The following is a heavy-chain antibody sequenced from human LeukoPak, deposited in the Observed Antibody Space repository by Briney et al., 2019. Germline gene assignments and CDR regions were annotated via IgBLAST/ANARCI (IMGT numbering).Heavy chain of an antibody. CDR2: INHSGST. CDR3: ARGRIAVAGSRLNYMDV. J-gene: IGHJ6*03. Sequence: SETLSFNGAVYGGSFSGYYWSWIRQPPGKELKGIGEINHSGSTNYNPSLESRVTISVETSKNQFSLKLSSLTAADTAVYYCARGRIAVAGSRLNYMDVWGKGTTVTVSS. D-gene: IGHD6-19*01. V-gene: IGHV4-34*01. CDR1: GGSFSGYY.